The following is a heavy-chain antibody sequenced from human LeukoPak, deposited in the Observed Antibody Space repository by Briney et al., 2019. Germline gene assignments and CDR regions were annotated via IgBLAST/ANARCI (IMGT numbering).Heavy chain of an antibody. J-gene: IGHJ4*02. CDR1: GYTFTSYG. V-gene: IGHV1-18*01. D-gene: IGHD3-10*01. Sequence: GASVKVSCKASGYTFTSYGITWVRQAPGQGLEWMGWISVYNGNTNYAQNLQDRVIMTTDTSTSTAYMELRSLRSDDTAVYYCARDEGWFGELSLPTFWGQGTLVTVSS. CDR3: ARDEGWFGELSLPTF. CDR2: ISVYNGNT.